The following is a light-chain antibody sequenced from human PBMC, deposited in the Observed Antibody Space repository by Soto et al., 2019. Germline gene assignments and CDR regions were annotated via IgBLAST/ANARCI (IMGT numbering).Light chain of an antibody. V-gene: IGLV2-14*01. CDR2: KVS. J-gene: IGLJ3*02. CDR3: CSYTRSYTWV. CDR1: SSDVGDGDF. Sequence: QSVLTQPASVSGSPRQSITISCTGTSSDVGDGDFVSWYQQRPGNAPKLMIYKVSNRPSGVSNRFSGSKSGNTASLTISVLQAEDEADYYCCSYTRSYTWVFGGGTKLTVL.